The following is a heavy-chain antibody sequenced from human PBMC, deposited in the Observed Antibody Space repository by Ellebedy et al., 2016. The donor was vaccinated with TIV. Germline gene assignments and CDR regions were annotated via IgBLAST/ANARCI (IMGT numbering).Heavy chain of an antibody. CDR1: GFTFSSYE. J-gene: IGHJ4*02. CDR3: ARKDSYNPSFDH. Sequence: GESLKISCAASGFTFSSYEMTWVRQAPGKGLEWVSYTSSHGNTIYYTDSVKGRFTISRDNAKNSLYLQMNSLRAEDTAIYYCARKDSYNPSFDHWGQGTLVTVSS. D-gene: IGHD5-24*01. CDR2: TSSHGNTI. V-gene: IGHV3-48*03.